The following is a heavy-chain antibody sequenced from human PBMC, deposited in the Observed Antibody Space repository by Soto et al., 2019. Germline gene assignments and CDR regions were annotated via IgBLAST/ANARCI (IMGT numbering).Heavy chain of an antibody. CDR1: GFTFSSYG. V-gene: IGHV3-30*03. J-gene: IGHJ4*02. Sequence: PGGSLRLSCAASGFTFSSYGMHWVRQAPGKGLEWVAVISYDGSNKYYADSVKGRFTISRDNSKNTLYLQMNSLRAEDTAVYYCAREISDFWSGGIDYWGQGTLVTVSS. D-gene: IGHD3-3*01. CDR2: ISYDGSNK. CDR3: AREISDFWSGGIDY.